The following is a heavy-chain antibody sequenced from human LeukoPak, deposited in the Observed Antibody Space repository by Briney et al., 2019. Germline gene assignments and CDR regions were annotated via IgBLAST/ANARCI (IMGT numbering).Heavy chain of an antibody. D-gene: IGHD3/OR15-3a*01. CDR1: GGSISSYY. J-gene: IGHJ4*02. CDR3: ARSPSYDFWSGVRDFDY. V-gene: IGHV4-59*01. CDR2: IYYNGST. Sequence: SETLSLTCTVSGGSISSYYWSWIRQPPGEGLEYIGFIYYNGSTNYNPSLKSRITISLDTSKNQFSLKLRSVTAADTAVYYCARSPSYDFWSGVRDFDYWGQGTLVTVSS.